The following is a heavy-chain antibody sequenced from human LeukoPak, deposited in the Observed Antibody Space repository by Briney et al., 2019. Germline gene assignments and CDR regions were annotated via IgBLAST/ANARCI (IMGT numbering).Heavy chain of an antibody. CDR3: ARKTPGYSYGTGFDY. CDR1: GDSIRNHY. Sequence: SETLSLTCTVSGDSIRNHYWSWIRQPPGKGLECIGVIHYSGSTNYNPSVKSRVTISVDTPKNQFSLKLNSVTAADTAVYYCARKTPGYSYGTGFDYWGQGTLVTVSS. D-gene: IGHD5-18*01. V-gene: IGHV4-59*11. CDR2: IHYSGST. J-gene: IGHJ4*02.